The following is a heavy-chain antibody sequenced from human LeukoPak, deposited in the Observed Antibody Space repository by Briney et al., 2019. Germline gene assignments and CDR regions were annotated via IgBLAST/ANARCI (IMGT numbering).Heavy chain of an antibody. V-gene: IGHV3-74*01. CDR1: GFTFISYW. CDR2: INSDGSTT. D-gene: IGHD2-2*01. Sequence: GGSLRLSCAASGFTFISYWMHWVRQAPGKGLLWVSRINSDGSTTNYADSVKGRFTISRDNAKNTLYLQMNSLRAEDTAVYYCARDHPRTGYCYSASCYASWFDPWGQGTLVTVSS. J-gene: IGHJ5*02. CDR3: ARDHPRTGYCYSASCYASWFDP.